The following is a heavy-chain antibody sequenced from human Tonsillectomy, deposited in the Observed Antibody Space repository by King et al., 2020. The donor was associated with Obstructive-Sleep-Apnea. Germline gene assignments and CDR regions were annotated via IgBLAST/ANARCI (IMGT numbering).Heavy chain of an antibody. CDR2: IRYDGINK. CDR3: AKDHNYYYDDNGYYYPDY. CDR1: GFTFSSYG. D-gene: IGHD3-22*01. V-gene: IGHV3-30*02. Sequence: VQLVESGGGVVQPGRSLRLSCAASGFTFSSYGMHWVRQAPGKGLEWVAFIRYDGINKYYADSVKGRFTISRDNFKSTLYLQMSSLRAEDTAVYYCAKDHNYYYDDNGYYYPDYWGQGTLVTVSS. J-gene: IGHJ4*02.